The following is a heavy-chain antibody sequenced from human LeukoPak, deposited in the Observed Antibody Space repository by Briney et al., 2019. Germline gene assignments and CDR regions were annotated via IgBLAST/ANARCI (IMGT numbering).Heavy chain of an antibody. Sequence: SETLSLTCTVSGGSISSSSYYWGWIRQPPGKELEWIGTIYYSGNTYYNPSLKSRVTISVDTSKNQFSLKLSSVTAADTAVYYCARMDYYDSSGYYHSAEYFQHWGQGTLVTVSS. J-gene: IGHJ1*01. D-gene: IGHD3-22*01. CDR3: ARMDYYDSSGYYHSAEYFQH. CDR1: GGSISSSSYY. V-gene: IGHV4-39*07. CDR2: IYYSGNT.